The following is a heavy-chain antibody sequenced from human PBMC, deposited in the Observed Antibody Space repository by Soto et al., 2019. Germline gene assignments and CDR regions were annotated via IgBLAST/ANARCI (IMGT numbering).Heavy chain of an antibody. V-gene: IGHV3-30*09. J-gene: IGHJ2*01. CDR1: EFTLTPYA. D-gene: IGHD1-26*01. CDR2: ISYDGSSK. Sequence: QEQLAESGGGVVQPGRSLRLSCAASEFTLTPYAMHWVRQTPGKGLEWVTLISYDGSSKYYADFVRGRFAISRDNSKNTLYLQMNSLTPEDTAVYYCASDWARGGGSDFWRFDLWGRGTLVTVSS. CDR3: ASDWARGGGSDFWRFDL.